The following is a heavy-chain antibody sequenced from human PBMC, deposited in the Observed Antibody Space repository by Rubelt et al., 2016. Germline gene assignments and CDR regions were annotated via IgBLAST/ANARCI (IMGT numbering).Heavy chain of an antibody. Sequence: GLEWVSSISSSSSYIYYADSVKGRFTISRDNAKNSLYLQMNSLRAEDTAVYYCARDDEQWLVPNYYYYGMDVWGQGTTVTVSS. D-gene: IGHD6-19*01. V-gene: IGHV3-21*01. J-gene: IGHJ6*02. CDR2: ISSSSSYI. CDR3: ARDDEQWLVPNYYYYGMDV.